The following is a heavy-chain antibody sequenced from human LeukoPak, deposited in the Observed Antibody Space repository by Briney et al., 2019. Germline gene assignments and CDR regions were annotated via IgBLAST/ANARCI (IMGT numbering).Heavy chain of an antibody. Sequence: GGSLRLSCAASKFTFSSSSMSWVRQAPGKGREGVSAISGSGGSAYYADSVKGRFTISRDNSKNTLFLQMNSLRADDTAVYHCGGGGFGEAYYYYSYMDVWGKGTTVTVSS. CDR3: GGGGFGEAYYYYSYMDV. J-gene: IGHJ6*03. V-gene: IGHV3-23*01. D-gene: IGHD3-10*01. CDR1: KFTFSSSS. CDR2: ISGSGGSA.